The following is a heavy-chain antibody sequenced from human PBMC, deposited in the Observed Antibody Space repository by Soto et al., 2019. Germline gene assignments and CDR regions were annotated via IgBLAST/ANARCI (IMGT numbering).Heavy chain of an antibody. CDR1: GFSFSPYD. D-gene: IGHD2-15*01. V-gene: IGHV3-23*01. CDR3: ARDRVLGFCSGGSCGILDS. J-gene: IGHJ4*02. Sequence: PGGSLRLSCVASGFSFSPYDMNWVRQAPGKGLEWVAGLTGSGDDTYYADSVKGRFTISRVNSRNTLHLQMTSLRDDDTALYYCARDRVLGFCSGGSCGILDSWGRGAPVTVSS. CDR2: LTGSGDDT.